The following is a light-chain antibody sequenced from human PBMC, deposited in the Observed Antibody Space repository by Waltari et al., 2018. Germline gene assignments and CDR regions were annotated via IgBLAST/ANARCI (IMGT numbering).Light chain of an antibody. Sequence: QAALTHTTSEPGPHGQTVTISCTGSRRTIRVYCYLSWYQQHPGRAPKILFYEVTGRPSGVPDRFSGSKSGNTASLTVSGLRTEDEADYYCTSYSGSDTVVFGGGTKLTVL. V-gene: IGLV2-8*01. CDR1: RRTIRVYCY. CDR3: TSYSGSDTVV. CDR2: EVT. J-gene: IGLJ2*01.